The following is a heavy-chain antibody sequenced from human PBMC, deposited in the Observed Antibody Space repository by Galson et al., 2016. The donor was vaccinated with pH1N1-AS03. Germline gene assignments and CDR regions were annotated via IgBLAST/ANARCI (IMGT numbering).Heavy chain of an antibody. Sequence: SVKVSCKASGYSFSTYSITWVRQAPGQGLEWLGWISGYNGNTNYAQKFHGRVTMTTEKSTSTAYLEVRSLRSDDTAVYYCAKERDTATIGYCFHLWGQGTMVTVSS. CDR1: GYSFSTYS. CDR2: ISGYNGNT. CDR3: AKERDTATIGYCFHL. D-gene: IGHD5-18*01. J-gene: IGHJ3*01. V-gene: IGHV1-18*01.